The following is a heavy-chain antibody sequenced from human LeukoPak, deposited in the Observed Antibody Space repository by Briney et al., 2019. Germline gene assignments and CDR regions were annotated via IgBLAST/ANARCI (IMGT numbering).Heavy chain of an antibody. CDR1: GYTFTSYA. J-gene: IGHJ4*02. Sequence: ASVKVSCKASGYTFTSYAMNWVRQAPGQGLEWMGWIDTNTGNPTYAQGFTGRFVFSLDTSVSTAYLQISSLKAEDTAVYYCARDTYGSSWYGPGFGEYWGQGTLVTVSS. CDR2: IDTNTGNP. V-gene: IGHV7-4-1*02. D-gene: IGHD6-13*01. CDR3: ARDTYGSSWYGPGFGEY.